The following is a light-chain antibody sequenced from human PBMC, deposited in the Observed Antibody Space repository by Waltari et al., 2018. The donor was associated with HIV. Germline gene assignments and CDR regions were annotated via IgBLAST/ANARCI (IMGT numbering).Light chain of an antibody. CDR2: KVS. V-gene: IGKV2-30*01. Sequence: EVLMTQSPLSRAVAVGPPASISCKSNQSLLYSDEHHYLFWFQLRPGQSPRRLIYKVSDRDAGVPRRFSGSGAGTEFTLAITRVEAEDAGLDFCMQVRYWPHTFGQGTNLQV. CDR1: QSLLYSDEHHY. J-gene: IGKJ2*01. CDR3: MQVRYWPHT.